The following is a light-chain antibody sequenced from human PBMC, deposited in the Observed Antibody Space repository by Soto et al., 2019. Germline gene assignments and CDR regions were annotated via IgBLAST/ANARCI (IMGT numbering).Light chain of an antibody. CDR2: LGS. V-gene: IGKV2-28*01. CDR3: MQARQTPIT. J-gene: IGKJ5*01. CDR1: QSLLHSNGYNY. Sequence: DMVMTQSPLSLPVTPGEPSAISCRSSQSLLHSNGYNYLDWYLQKPGQSPQLLIYLGSNRASGVPDRFSGSGSATDFTLKISRVEAEDVGVYYCMQARQTPITFGQGTRLEIK.